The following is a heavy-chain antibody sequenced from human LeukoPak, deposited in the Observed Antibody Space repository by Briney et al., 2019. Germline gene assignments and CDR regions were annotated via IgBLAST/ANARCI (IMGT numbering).Heavy chain of an antibody. CDR2: IIAYNGNT. J-gene: IGHJ4*02. CDR1: GYTFTSYA. Sequence: AASVKVSCKASGYTFTSYAMNWVRQAPGQGREWMGWIIAYNGNTNYAQKLQGRVTITTDTSTSTPYMELRSLRSDDPDVYYCAREDFGWLFDYWGQGTLVTVSS. V-gene: IGHV1-18*01. CDR3: AREDFGWLFDY. D-gene: IGHD3-9*01.